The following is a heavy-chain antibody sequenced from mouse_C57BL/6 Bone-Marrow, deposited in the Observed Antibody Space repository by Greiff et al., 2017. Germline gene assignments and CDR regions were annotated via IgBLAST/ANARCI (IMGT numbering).Heavy chain of an antibody. CDR1: GYTFTSYW. V-gene: IGHV1-59*01. CDR2: IDPSDSYT. Sequence: QVQLQQPGAELVRPGTSVKLSCKASGYTFTSYWMHWVKQRPGQGLEWIGVIDPSDSYTNYNQKFKGKATLTVDTSSSTAYMQLSSLTSEDSAVYYVARRGLLRYYYAMDYWGQGTSVTVSS. CDR3: ARRGLLRYYYAMDY. D-gene: IGHD1-1*01. J-gene: IGHJ4*01.